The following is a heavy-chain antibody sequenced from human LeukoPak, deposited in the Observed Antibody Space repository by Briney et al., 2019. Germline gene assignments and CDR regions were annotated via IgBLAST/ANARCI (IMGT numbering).Heavy chain of an antibody. CDR3: ARGASSGWYYFDY. CDR2: IYHSGST. J-gene: IGHJ4*02. Sequence: PSETLSLTCAVSGYSISSGYYWGWIRQPPGKGLEWIGSIYHSGSTYYNPSLESRVTISVDTSTNQFSLKLSSVTAADTAVYYCARGASSGWYYFDYWGQGTLVTVSS. CDR1: GYSISSGYY. D-gene: IGHD6-19*01. V-gene: IGHV4-38-2*01.